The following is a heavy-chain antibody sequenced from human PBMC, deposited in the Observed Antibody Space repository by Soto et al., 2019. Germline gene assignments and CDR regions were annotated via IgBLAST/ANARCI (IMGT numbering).Heavy chain of an antibody. V-gene: IGHV1-18*04. CDR1: GYTFRSYG. D-gene: IGHD5-18*01. CDR2: ISVYNGNT. J-gene: IGHJ4*02. CDR3: ARVGGYIWGFDF. Sequence: QVQLVQSGSEVKKTGASVKVSCKASGYTFRSYGISWVRQAPGQGLECMGWISVYNGNTNYGQNFQGRVTMTTDTSTATAYMELDNLTSDDTAVYYCARVGGYIWGFDFWGQGTLVTVSS.